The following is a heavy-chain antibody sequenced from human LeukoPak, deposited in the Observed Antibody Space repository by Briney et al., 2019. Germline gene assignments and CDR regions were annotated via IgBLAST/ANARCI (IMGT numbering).Heavy chain of an antibody. V-gene: IGHV4-59*08. CDR2: IYYSGST. CDR1: GGSISSYY. J-gene: IGHJ4*02. CDR3: ARHQTDHGDPLKFDY. Sequence: PSETLSLTCTVSGGSISSYYWSWIRQPPGKGLEWIGYIYYSGSTNYNPSLKSRVTISVDTSKNQFSLKLSSVTAADTAVYYCARHQTDHGDPLKFDYWGQGTLVTVSS. D-gene: IGHD4-17*01.